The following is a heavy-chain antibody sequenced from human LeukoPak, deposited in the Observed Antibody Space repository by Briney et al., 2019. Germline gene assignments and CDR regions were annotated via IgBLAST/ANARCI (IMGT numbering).Heavy chain of an antibody. CDR1: GGTFSSYA. J-gene: IGHJ6*03. CDR3: ARTRDIVVVVAAAHMDV. CDR2: IIPIFGTA. D-gene: IGHD2-15*01. V-gene: IGHV1-69*06. Sequence: GASVKVSCKASGGTFSSYAISWVRQAPGQGLEWMGGIIPIFGTANYAQKFQGRVPITADKSTSTAYMELSSLRSEDTAVYYCARTRDIVVVVAAAHMDVWGKGTTVTVSS.